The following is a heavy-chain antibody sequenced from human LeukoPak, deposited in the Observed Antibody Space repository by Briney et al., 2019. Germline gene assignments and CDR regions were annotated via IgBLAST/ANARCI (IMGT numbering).Heavy chain of an antibody. Sequence: PGGSLRLSCAVAGFTFSSYWMSWVRQAPGKGLEWVANIKQDGSEKYYVDSVKGRFTISKDNAKNSLYLQMNSLRAEDTALYHCARNNGMDVWGQGTTVIVSS. CDR3: ARNNGMDV. J-gene: IGHJ6*02. V-gene: IGHV3-7*03. CDR2: IKQDGSEK. CDR1: GFTFSSYW.